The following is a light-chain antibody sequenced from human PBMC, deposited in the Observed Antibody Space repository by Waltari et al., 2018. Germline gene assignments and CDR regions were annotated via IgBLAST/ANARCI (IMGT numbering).Light chain of an antibody. CDR3: SSFAGSTNWV. J-gene: IGLJ3*02. V-gene: IGLV2-8*01. CDR2: EVT. Sequence: QSALTQPPSASGSPGQSVTISCTGTSSDIGGYNYVSWYQQHPGKAPKLMIYEVTKRPSGVPDRFSASKSGNTASLTVSGLQAEDEADYYCSSFAGSTNWVFGGETKLTVL. CDR1: SSDIGGYNY.